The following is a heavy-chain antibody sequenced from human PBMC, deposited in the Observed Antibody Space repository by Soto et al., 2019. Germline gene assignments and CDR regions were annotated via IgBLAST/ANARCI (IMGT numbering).Heavy chain of an antibody. CDR2: IYYSGST. CDR3: ARIMEYDSSGYSLDY. Sequence: QVQLQESGPGLVKPSETLSLTCTVSGGSISSYYWSWIRQPPGKGLEWIGYIYYSGSTNYNPSLKSRVTISVDTSKNQFSLKLSSVTAADTAVYYCARIMEYDSSGYSLDYWGQGTLVTVSS. CDR1: GGSISSYY. J-gene: IGHJ4*02. V-gene: IGHV4-59*01. D-gene: IGHD3-22*01.